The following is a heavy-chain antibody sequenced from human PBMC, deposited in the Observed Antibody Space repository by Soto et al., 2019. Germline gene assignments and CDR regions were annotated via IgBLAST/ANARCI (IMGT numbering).Heavy chain of an antibody. CDR2: IIPALGTA. D-gene: IGHD4-17*01. Sequence: QDQLVQSGAEVKKPGSSVKVSCKASGGTFSSHTFSWVRQAPGQGLEWMGSIIPALGTATYAQKFQSRVTITADESATTVYMELNSLRSEDTAVYYCARPDFGDYWYFDLWGRGTLVTVSS. CDR3: ARPDFGDYWYFDL. CDR1: GGTFSSHT. J-gene: IGHJ2*01. V-gene: IGHV1-69*08.